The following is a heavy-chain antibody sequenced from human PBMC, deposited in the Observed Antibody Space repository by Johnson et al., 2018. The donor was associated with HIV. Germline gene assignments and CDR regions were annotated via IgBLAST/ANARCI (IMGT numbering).Heavy chain of an antibody. V-gene: IGHV3-13*01. J-gene: IGHJ3*02. Sequence: VQLVESGGGLVQPGGSLRLSCAASGFTFGSYDMHWVRQAAGKRLEWVSTIGTTGDTYYPGSVKGRFTISREFARNSLYLQMNSLRAGDTGVYYCARAPIPAAFDIWGQGTMVTVSS. CDR2: IGTTGDT. CDR3: ARAPIPAAFDI. CDR1: GFTFGSYD.